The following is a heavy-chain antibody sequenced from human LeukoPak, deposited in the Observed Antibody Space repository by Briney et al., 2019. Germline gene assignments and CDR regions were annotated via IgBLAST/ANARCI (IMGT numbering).Heavy chain of an antibody. Sequence: GGSLRLSCAASGFTFSSYSMNWVRQAPGKGLEWVSSISSSSSYIYYADSVKGRFTISRDNAKNSLYLQMSSLRDEDTAVYFCARAAYDSSGYYYVFFDYWGQGTLVTVSS. D-gene: IGHD3-22*01. J-gene: IGHJ4*02. CDR3: ARAAYDSSGYYYVFFDY. CDR2: ISSSSSYI. CDR1: GFTFSSYS. V-gene: IGHV3-21*04.